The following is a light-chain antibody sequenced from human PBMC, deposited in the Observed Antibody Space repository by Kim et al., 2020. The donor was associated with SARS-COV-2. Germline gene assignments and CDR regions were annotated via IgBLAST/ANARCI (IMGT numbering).Light chain of an antibody. CDR3: SHFYSSSWV. CDR2: DTG. J-gene: IGLJ3*02. Sequence: TVTVSCESSIETVTSWHYHYWFKHKTGQAPRTLIYDTGIKHSWTPARFSDSGLGAKAALTRSGAQPEDEADYYCSHFYSSSWVFGGGTQLTVL. CDR1: IETVTSWHY. V-gene: IGLV7-46*01.